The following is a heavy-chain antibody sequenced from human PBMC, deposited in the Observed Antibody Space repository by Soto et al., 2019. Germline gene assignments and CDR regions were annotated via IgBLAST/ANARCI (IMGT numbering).Heavy chain of an antibody. CDR3: ADNGRPPYYYSGMDV. Sequence: QGQLVQSGAEVKKPGASVKVSCKASGYTFTRYGISWVRQAPGQGLEWMGWISGYNGDTNYAQKFQGRVTMTIDTATSTVYMALRSLTSADTAVYYCADNGRPPYYYSGMDVWGQGTTVTVSS. V-gene: IGHV1-18*01. D-gene: IGHD2-8*01. CDR2: ISGYNGDT. J-gene: IGHJ6*02. CDR1: GYTFTRYG.